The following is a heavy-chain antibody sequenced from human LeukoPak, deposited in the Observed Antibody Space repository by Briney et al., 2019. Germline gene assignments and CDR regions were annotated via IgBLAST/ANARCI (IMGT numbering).Heavy chain of an antibody. D-gene: IGHD6-6*01. CDR3: ARATRSSSIVSPPPDY. J-gene: IGHJ4*02. V-gene: IGHV3-30*03. Sequence: GGSLRLSCAASGFTFSSYSMNWVRQAPGKGLEWVSFISYDGGNEYYADSLKGRFTISRDNSRNTLYLQMNSLRGEDTAVYFCARATRSSSIVSPPPDYWGQGTLVIVSS. CDR1: GFTFSSYS. CDR2: ISYDGGNE.